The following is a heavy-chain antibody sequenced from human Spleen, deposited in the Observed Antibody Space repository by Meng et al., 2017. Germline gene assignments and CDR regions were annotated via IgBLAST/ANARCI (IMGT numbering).Heavy chain of an antibody. Sequence: QVPLVQSGAEVKKPGAPVKVSCKASGYTFTRYGISWVRQAPGQGLEWMGWISAYNGNTKYAQKLQGRVTMTTDTSTSTAYMELRSLRSDDTAVYYCARDKEFWSGSYTRFDPWGQGTLVTVSS. CDR1: GYTFTRYG. CDR3: ARDKEFWSGSYTRFDP. CDR2: ISAYNGNT. V-gene: IGHV1-18*01. D-gene: IGHD3-3*01. J-gene: IGHJ5*02.